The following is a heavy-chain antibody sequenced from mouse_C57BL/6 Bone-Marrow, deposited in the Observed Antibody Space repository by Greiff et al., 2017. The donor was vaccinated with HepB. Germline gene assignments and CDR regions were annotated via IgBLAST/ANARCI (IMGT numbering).Heavy chain of an antibody. V-gene: IGHV5-4*01. CDR2: ISDGGSYT. D-gene: IGHD1-1*02. J-gene: IGHJ4*01. Sequence: EVKLMESGGGLVKPGGSLKLSCAASGFTFSSYAMSWVRQTPEKRLEWVATISDGGSYTYYPDNVKGRFTISRDNAKNNLYLQMSHLKSEDTAMYYCARDPLYGGNAMDYWGQGTSVTVSS. CDR1: GFTFSSYA. CDR3: ARDPLYGGNAMDY.